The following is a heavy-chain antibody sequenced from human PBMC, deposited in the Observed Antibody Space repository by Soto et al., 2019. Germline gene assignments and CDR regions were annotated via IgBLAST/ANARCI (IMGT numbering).Heavy chain of an antibody. CDR1: GGTFSTSA. D-gene: IGHD1-1*01. J-gene: IGHJ6*02. Sequence: QVQLVQSGAEVKKPGSSVKVSCKASGGTFSTSAISWVRQAPGQGLEWVGGIMPVFPTPDYAQNCQGRVNITADESTTTAYLELTSVRADDTAVYYCARDKDRLQLGGNYYYILDVWGQGTEITVSS. V-gene: IGHV1-69*12. CDR2: IMPVFPTP. CDR3: ARDKDRLQLGGNYYYILDV.